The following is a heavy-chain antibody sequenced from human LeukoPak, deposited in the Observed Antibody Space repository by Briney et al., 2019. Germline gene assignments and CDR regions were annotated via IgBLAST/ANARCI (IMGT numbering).Heavy chain of an antibody. J-gene: IGHJ3*02. V-gene: IGHV3-21*01. CDR1: GFTFSSYS. D-gene: IGHD5-18*01. CDR2: ISSSSSYI. CDR3: ARLGYSYGYGAFDI. Sequence: GGSLRLSCAASGFTFSSYSMNWVRQAPGKGLDWVSSISSSSSYIYYADSVKGRFTISRDNAKNSLYLQMNSLRAEDTAVYYCARLGYSYGYGAFDIWGQGTMVTVSS.